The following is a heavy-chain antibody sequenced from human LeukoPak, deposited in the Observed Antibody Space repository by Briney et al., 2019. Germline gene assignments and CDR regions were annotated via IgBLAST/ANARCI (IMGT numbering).Heavy chain of an antibody. D-gene: IGHD3-3*01. CDR3: ARGIFLEWLLSNYYYYMDV. CDR1: RDSVSSNSAA. J-gene: IGHJ6*03. Sequence: SQTLSLTCAISRDSVSSNSAAWNWIRQSPSRGLEWLGRTYYRSKWYNDYAVSVKSRITINPDTSKNQFSLQLNSVTPEDTAVYYCARGIFLEWLLSNYYYYMDVWGKGTTVTVSS. V-gene: IGHV6-1*01. CDR2: TYYRSKWYN.